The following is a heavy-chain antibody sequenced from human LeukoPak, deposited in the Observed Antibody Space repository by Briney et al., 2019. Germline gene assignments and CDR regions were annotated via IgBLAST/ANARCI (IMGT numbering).Heavy chain of an antibody. V-gene: IGHV1-2*02. CDR2: INPNSGGT. CDR3: ARSSPTYYFDGSGYYYGDY. Sequence: ASVKVSCKASGYTFTGYYMHWVRQAPGQGLEWMGWINPNSGGTNYAQKFQGRVTMTRDTSISTAYMELSRLRSDDTAVYYCARSSPTYYFDGSGYYYGDYWGQGTLVIVSS. J-gene: IGHJ4*02. D-gene: IGHD3-22*01. CDR1: GYTFTGYY.